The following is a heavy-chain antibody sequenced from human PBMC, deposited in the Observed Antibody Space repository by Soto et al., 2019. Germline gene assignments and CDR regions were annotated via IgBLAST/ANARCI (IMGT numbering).Heavy chain of an antibody. Sequence: GVSVKVSCKASGYTFTSYYMHWVRQAPGQGLEWMGIINPSGGSTSYAQKFQGRVTMTRDTSTSTVYMELSSLRSEDTAVYYCAREQAIWYNWNDGFPHWFDPWGQGTLVTVSS. CDR3: AREQAIWYNWNDGFPHWFDP. V-gene: IGHV1-46*01. CDR2: INPSGGST. D-gene: IGHD1-1*01. J-gene: IGHJ5*02. CDR1: GYTFTSYY.